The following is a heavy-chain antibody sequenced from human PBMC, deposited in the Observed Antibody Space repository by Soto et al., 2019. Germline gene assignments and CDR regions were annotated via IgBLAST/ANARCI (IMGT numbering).Heavy chain of an antibody. D-gene: IGHD6-6*01. CDR2: ISTNGVGT. J-gene: IGHJ6*03. Sequence: EVQLVESGGGLAQPGGSLRLSCAASGFTLSGYAMDWVRQAPGKGLEYVSGISTNGVGTYYANSVQGRFTISRDNSKNTVYLQMGSLRPEDMAVYYCARRARPHFYYMDVWGKGTTVTVSS. CDR3: ARRARPHFYYMDV. CDR1: GFTLSGYA. V-gene: IGHV3-64*01.